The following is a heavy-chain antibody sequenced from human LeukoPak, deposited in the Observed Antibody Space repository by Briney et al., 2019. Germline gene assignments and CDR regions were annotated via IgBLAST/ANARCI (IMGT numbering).Heavy chain of an antibody. J-gene: IGHJ6*02. Sequence: QSGGSLRLSCAASGFTFSSYAMSWVRQAPGKGLEWVSAISGSGGSTYYADSVKGRFTISRDNSKNTLYLQMNSLRAEDTAVYYCARERYYYGSGSYYGFDYYGMDVWGQGTTVTVSS. D-gene: IGHD3-10*01. CDR3: ARERYYYGSGSYYGFDYYGMDV. CDR1: GFTFSSYA. V-gene: IGHV3-23*01. CDR2: ISGSGGST.